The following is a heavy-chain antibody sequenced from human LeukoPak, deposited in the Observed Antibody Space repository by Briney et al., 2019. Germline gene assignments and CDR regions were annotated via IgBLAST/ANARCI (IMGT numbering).Heavy chain of an antibody. CDR2: INAGNGNT. V-gene: IGHV1-3*01. Sequence: ASVKVSCKASGYTFTSYGISWVRQAPGQRLEWMGWINAGNGNTKYSQKFQGRVTITRDTSASTAYMELSSLRSEDTAVYYCARELYYYDSSGFGYWGQGTLVTVSS. D-gene: IGHD3-22*01. CDR3: ARELYYYDSSGFGY. J-gene: IGHJ4*02. CDR1: GYTFTSYG.